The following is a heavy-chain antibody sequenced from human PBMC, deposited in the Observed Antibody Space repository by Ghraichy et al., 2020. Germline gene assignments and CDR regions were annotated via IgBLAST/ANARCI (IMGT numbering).Heavy chain of an antibody. CDR2: ISSSSSYI. J-gene: IGHJ6*02. V-gene: IGHV3-21*01. CDR3: ARDQRPDFWSGYYPDSIYYYYYGMDV. Sequence: GSLRLSCAASGFTFSSYSMNWVRQAPGRGLEWVSSISSSSSYIYYADSVKGRFTISRDNAKNSLYLQMNSLRAEDTAVYYCARDQRPDFWSGYYPDSIYYYYYGMDVWGQGTTVTVSS. CDR1: GFTFSSYS. D-gene: IGHD3-3*01.